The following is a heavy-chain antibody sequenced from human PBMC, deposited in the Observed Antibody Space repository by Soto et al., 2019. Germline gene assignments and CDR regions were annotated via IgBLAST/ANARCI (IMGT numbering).Heavy chain of an antibody. CDR1: GGSASRGTYY. Sequence: QVQLQESGPGLVTPSETLSLTCTVSGGSASRGTYYWSSLRQPPEKGLEWIGYISSRGSTNYNPSLKSRVTISVDTSKNQFSLKLTSVTAAETAVYYWAMAVNYRYFDAWGQGTLVTVAS. V-gene: IGHV4-61*01. CDR2: ISSRGST. J-gene: IGHJ4*02. D-gene: IGHD1-7*01. CDR3: AMAVNYRYFDA.